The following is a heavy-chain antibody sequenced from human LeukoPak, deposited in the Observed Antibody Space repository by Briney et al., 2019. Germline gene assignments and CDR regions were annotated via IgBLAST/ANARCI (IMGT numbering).Heavy chain of an antibody. CDR3: ARAADIGVVGTDAFDI. Sequence: ASVKVSCKASGYTFTSYAMNWVRQAPGQGLEWMGWINTNTGNPTYAQGFTGQFVFSLDTSVSTAYLQISSLKAEDTAVYFCARAADIGVVGTDAFDIWGQGTMVTVSS. CDR1: GYTFTSYA. J-gene: IGHJ3*02. D-gene: IGHD2-15*01. V-gene: IGHV7-4-1*02. CDR2: INTNTGNP.